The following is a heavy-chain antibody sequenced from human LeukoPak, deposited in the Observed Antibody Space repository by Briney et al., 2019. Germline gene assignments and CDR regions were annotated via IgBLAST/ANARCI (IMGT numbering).Heavy chain of an antibody. Sequence: SETLSLTCTVSGGSISSISYYWGWIRQPPGKGLEWIGSMYHNGRTYYNPSLKSRVTISVDTSKNRFSLKLTSVTAADTAVYYCARHPSGRMWLQQGGWFDPWGKGTLVTVSS. V-gene: IGHV4-39*01. CDR2: MYHNGRT. CDR1: GGSISSISYY. D-gene: IGHD5-24*01. CDR3: ARHPSGRMWLQQGGWFDP. J-gene: IGHJ5*02.